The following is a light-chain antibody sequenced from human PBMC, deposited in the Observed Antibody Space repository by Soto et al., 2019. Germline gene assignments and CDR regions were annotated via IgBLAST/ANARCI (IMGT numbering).Light chain of an antibody. CDR1: QRIRND. Sequence: VQMTLSPAYMSTSVGDIVKITCCESQRIRNDLGWYQQKPAKAPKRLIDAASSLQSGVPSRCSGSGSGTDFTLTISSLQPEDFTTYYYQQTYSILLTFGGGTKLDNK. CDR3: QQTYSILLT. J-gene: IGKJ4*01. CDR2: AAS. V-gene: IGKV1-39*01.